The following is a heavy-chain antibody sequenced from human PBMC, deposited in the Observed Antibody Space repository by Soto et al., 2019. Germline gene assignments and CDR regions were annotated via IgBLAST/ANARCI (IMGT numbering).Heavy chain of an antibody. CDR3: AKEAYYDSSGYYFAATPTFDY. Sequence: GGSLRLSCAASGFTFSSCGMHWVRQAPGKGLEWVAVISYDGSNKYYADSVKGRFTISRDNSKNTLYLQMNSLRAEDTAVYYCAKEAYYDSSGYYFAATPTFDYWGQGTLVTVSS. J-gene: IGHJ4*02. CDR1: GFTFSSCG. V-gene: IGHV3-30*18. CDR2: ISYDGSNK. D-gene: IGHD3-22*01.